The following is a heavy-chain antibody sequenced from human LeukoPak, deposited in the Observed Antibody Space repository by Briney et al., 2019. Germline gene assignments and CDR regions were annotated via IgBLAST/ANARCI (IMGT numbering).Heavy chain of an antibody. CDR1: AGSFSGYY. Sequence: PSETLSLTCAVYAGSFSGYYWSWIRQPPGKGLEWIGEINHSGSTNYNPSLKSRVTISVDTSKNQFSLKLSSVTAADTAVYYCARGPWRSSGWRSFDYWGQGTLVTVSS. CDR3: ARGPWRSSGWRSFDY. CDR2: INHSGST. D-gene: IGHD6-19*01. V-gene: IGHV4-34*01. J-gene: IGHJ4*02.